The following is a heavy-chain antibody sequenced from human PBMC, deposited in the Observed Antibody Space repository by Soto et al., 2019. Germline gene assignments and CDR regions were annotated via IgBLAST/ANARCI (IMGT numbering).Heavy chain of an antibody. Sequence: QLQLQESGPGLVKPSETLSLTCTVSGGSISSSSYYWGWIRQPPGKGLEWIGSIYYSGSTYYNPSLKSRVTISVDTSKNQFSLKLSSVTAADTAVYYCGLVPSYRTLVDYCGQGTLVTVSS. V-gene: IGHV4-39*01. CDR2: IYYSGST. J-gene: IGHJ4*02. CDR3: GLVPSYRTLVDY. D-gene: IGHD6-13*01. CDR1: GGSISSSSYY.